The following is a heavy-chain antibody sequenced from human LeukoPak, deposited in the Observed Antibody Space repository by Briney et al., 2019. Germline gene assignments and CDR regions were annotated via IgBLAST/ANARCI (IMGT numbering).Heavy chain of an antibody. CDR1: GFTFSSYG. CDR2: IWNDGSNK. CDR3: ARDRGEIRFLEWFLGMDV. V-gene: IGHV3-33*01. Sequence: GGSLRLSCAASGFTFSSYGMHWVRQAPGKGLEWVAVIWNDGSNKDYADSVKGRFTISRDNSKNTLYLQMSSLRAEDTAVYYCARDRGEIRFLEWFLGMDVWGQGTTVTVSS. J-gene: IGHJ6*02. D-gene: IGHD3-3*01.